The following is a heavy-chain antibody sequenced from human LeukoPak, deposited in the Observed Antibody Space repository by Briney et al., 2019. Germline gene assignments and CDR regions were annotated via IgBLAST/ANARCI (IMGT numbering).Heavy chain of an antibody. J-gene: IGHJ4*02. CDR3: AVVRGVMPLQY. CDR1: GYTVSELS. Sequence: ASVKVSCKVSGYTVSELSIHGVRQAPGKGLEWMGRFDPEDGETTYAQKFETTYAQKFQGRITMTEDTSTDTAYMELSSLRSEDTAVYYCAVVRGVMPLQYWGQGTPVTVSS. D-gene: IGHD3-10*01. V-gene: IGHV1-24*01. CDR2: FDPEDGETTYAQKFET.